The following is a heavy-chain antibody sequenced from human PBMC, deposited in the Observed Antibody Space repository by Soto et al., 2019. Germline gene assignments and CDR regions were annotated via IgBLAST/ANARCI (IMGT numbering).Heavy chain of an antibody. Sequence: GASVKVSCKASGYTFTSYGISWVRQAPGQGLEWMGWISAYNGNTNYAQKLKGRVTMTTDTSTSTAYMELRSLRSDDTAVYYCARGTDACSGGSCYYFDYWGQGTLVTVSS. CDR1: GYTFTSYG. CDR2: ISAYNGNT. CDR3: ARGTDACSGGSCYYFDY. D-gene: IGHD2-15*01. J-gene: IGHJ4*02. V-gene: IGHV1-18*01.